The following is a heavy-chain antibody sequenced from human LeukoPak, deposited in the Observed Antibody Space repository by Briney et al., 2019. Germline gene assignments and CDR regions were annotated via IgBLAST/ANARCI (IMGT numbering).Heavy chain of an antibody. CDR3: AREDCSSTSCYYYYYYGMDV. D-gene: IGHD2-2*01. J-gene: IGHJ6*02. CDR1: GGSFSSGDYY. CDR2: IYYSGST. V-gene: IGHV4-30-4*08. Sequence: SETLSLTCTVSGGSFSSGDYYWSWIRQPPGKGLEWIVYIYYSGSTYYNPSLKSRVTISVDTSKNQFSLKLSSVTAADTAVYYCAREDCSSTSCYYYYYYGMDVWGQGTTVTVSS.